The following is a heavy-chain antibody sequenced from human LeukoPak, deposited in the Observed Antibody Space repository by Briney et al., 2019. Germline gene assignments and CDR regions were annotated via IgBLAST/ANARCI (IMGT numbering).Heavy chain of an antibody. J-gene: IGHJ4*02. CDR1: GYTFTGYY. CDR3: ARDITNYCSGIFLR. V-gene: IGHV1-2*02. D-gene: IGHD3-10*01. Sequence: ASVKVSCKASGYTFTGYYMHWVRQAPGQGLEWMGWINPNSGGTNYAQKFQGRVTMTRDTSISTAYMELSRLRSDDTAVYYGARDITNYCSGIFLRWGQGTLVTVS. CDR2: INPNSGGT.